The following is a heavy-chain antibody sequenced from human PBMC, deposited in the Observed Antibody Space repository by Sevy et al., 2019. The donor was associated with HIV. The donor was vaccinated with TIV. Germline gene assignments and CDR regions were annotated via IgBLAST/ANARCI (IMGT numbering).Heavy chain of an antibody. CDR1: GFTFSTYA. CDR2: ISGSGGST. V-gene: IGHV3-23*01. J-gene: IGHJ6*02. Sequence: GGSLRLSCTASGFTFSTYAMSWVRQAPGKGLEWVSAISGSGGSTYYADSVKGQFTVSRDKSKNTRYLQMHSLRAEETAVYYCAKVLARGVAVAGSAWGMDVWGQGTTVTVSS. D-gene: IGHD6-19*01. CDR3: AKVLARGVAVAGSAWGMDV.